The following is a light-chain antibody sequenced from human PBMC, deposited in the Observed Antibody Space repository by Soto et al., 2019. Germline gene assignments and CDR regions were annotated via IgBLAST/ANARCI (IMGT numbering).Light chain of an antibody. V-gene: IGKV3-20*01. Sequence: EIVLTQSPATLSLSPGERATLSCRASQSIGTYLAWYQQKPGQAPRLLIYDASTRATGISARFSGSGSGTDFTLTIRRLEPEDFAVYYCQQYGSSYPWTFGQGTKVDNK. CDR2: DAS. CDR1: QSIGTY. CDR3: QQYGSSYPWT. J-gene: IGKJ1*01.